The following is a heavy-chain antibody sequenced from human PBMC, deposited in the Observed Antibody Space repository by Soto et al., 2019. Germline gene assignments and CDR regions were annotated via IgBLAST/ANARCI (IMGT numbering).Heavy chain of an antibody. Sequence: PSVKVSCKASGYSFTSYGINWVRQAPGQGLEWMGWISAKHGNTHYAQKFQGRVTMTRNTSISTAYMELSSLRSEDTAVYYCAREDITGTDGAFDIWGQGTMVTVSS. D-gene: IGHD1-20*01. CDR1: GYSFTSYG. V-gene: IGHV1-8*02. CDR2: ISAKHGNT. J-gene: IGHJ3*02. CDR3: AREDITGTDGAFDI.